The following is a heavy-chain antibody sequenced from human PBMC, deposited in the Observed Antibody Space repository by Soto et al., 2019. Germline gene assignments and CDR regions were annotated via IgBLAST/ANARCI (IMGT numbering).Heavy chain of an antibody. CDR2: MNPNSGNT. V-gene: IGHV1-8*01. J-gene: IGHJ4*02. Sequence: ASVKVSCKASGYTFTSYDINWVRQATGQGLEWMGWMNPNSGNTGYAQKFQGRVTMTRNTSISTAYMELSSLRSEDTAVYYCASSPRVVPAAIDYWGQGTLVTVSS. D-gene: IGHD2-2*01. CDR1: GYTFTSYD. CDR3: ASSPRVVPAAIDY.